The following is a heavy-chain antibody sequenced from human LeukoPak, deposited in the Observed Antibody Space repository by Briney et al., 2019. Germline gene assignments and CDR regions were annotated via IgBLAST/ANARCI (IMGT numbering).Heavy chain of an antibody. V-gene: IGHV1-2*02. D-gene: IGHD6-19*01. J-gene: IGHJ1*01. CDR1: GYTFTGYY. Sequence: GASVKVSCKASGYTFTGYYMHWVRQAPGQGLDWMGWINPNSGGTNYAQKFQGRVTMTRDTSISTAYMELSRLTSDDTAVYYCARAISSGWFAEYFQHWGQGTLVTVSS. CDR3: ARAISSGWFAEYFQH. CDR2: INPNSGGT.